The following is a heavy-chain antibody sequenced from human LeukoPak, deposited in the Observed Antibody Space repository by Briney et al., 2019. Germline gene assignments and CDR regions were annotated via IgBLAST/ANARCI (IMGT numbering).Heavy chain of an antibody. D-gene: IGHD3-3*01. V-gene: IGHV1-46*01. J-gene: IGHJ5*02. CDR1: GYTFTSYY. CDR3: ARGHTIFGVVIMGPFDP. Sequence: ASVKVSCKASGYTFTSYYMHWVRQAPGQGLEWMGIINPSGGSTSYAQKFQGRVTMTRDMSTSTVYMELSSLRSEDTAVSYCARGHTIFGVVIMGPFDPWGQGTLVTVSS. CDR2: INPSGGST.